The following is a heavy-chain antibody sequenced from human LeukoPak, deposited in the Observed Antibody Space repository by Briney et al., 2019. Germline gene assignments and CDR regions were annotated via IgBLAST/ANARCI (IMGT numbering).Heavy chain of an antibody. CDR1: GFTFSSYA. J-gene: IGHJ4*02. Sequence: PGGSLRLSCAASGFTFSSYAMHWVRQAPGKGLEWVAVISYDGSNKYYADSVKGRFTISRVNSKNTLYLQMNSLRAEDTAVYYCARGLQHSYFPIDYWGQGTLVTVSS. D-gene: IGHD5-18*01. CDR2: ISYDGSNK. V-gene: IGHV3-30-3*01. CDR3: ARGLQHSYFPIDY.